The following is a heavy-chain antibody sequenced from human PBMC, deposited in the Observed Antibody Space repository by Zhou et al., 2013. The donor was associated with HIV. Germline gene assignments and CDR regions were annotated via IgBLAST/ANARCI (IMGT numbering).Heavy chain of an antibody. V-gene: IGHV1-69*13. CDR2: IIPRYGTI. CDR3: VKTLNCDSHTCKGWAFQH. D-gene: IGHD3-16*01. CDR1: GDDGFNIYV. J-gene: IGHJ1*01. Sequence: QVHLVQSGAEVKKPGSSVKVSCKASGDDGFNIYVIHWVRQAPGQGFEWMGKIIPRYGTISYSQKFQDRLTITVDELTSTAYMDLRSLTYDDTAVYYCVKTLNCDSHTCKGWAFQHWGQGTLVIVS.